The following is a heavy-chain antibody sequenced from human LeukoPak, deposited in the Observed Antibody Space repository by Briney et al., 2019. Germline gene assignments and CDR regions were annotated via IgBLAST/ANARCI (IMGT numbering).Heavy chain of an antibody. V-gene: IGHV4-4*07. J-gene: IGHJ4*02. CDR1: GGSISSYY. CDR2: IYTSEST. D-gene: IGHD6-13*01. CDR3: AREAGDSSSWYRTDY. Sequence: SETLSLTCTVSGGSISSYYWSWIRQPAGKGLEWIGRIYTSESTNYNPSLKSRVTMSVDTSKNQFSLKLSSVTAADTAVYYCAREAGDSSSWYRTDYWGQGTLVTVSS.